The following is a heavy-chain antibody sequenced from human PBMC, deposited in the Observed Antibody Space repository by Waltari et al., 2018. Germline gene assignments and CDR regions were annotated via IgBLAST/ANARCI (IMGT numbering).Heavy chain of an antibody. Sequence: LVQSGAEVMKPGASVRVSCKASRAAVTEHYKHWVRQAPGQGLEWMGWVNPNGGGTNYAQRFAGRITVTWDASITTAYMEFSRLTSGDTAVYFCAREYCGGDCRLFDYWGQGTPVTVSS. CDR3: AREYCGGDCRLFDY. CDR1: RAAVTEHY. J-gene: IGHJ4*02. D-gene: IGHD2-21*02. CDR2: VNPNGGGT. V-gene: IGHV1-2*02.